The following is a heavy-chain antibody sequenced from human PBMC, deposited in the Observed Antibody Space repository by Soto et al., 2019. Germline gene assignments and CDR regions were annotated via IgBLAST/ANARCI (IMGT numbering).Heavy chain of an antibody. J-gene: IGHJ6*02. CDR3: ARVGGLGFWTHYDGXDV. D-gene: IGHD2-15*01. Sequence: EGSLRLSFAASGFTVSSNYMSWVRQAPGKGLEWVSLIYSGGSTYYADSVKGRFTISRDNSKNTLYLQMNSLRAEDTAVYYCARVGGLGFWTHYDGXDVWCQGTTVTX. CDR1: GFTVSSNY. V-gene: IGHV3-53*01. CDR2: IYSGGST.